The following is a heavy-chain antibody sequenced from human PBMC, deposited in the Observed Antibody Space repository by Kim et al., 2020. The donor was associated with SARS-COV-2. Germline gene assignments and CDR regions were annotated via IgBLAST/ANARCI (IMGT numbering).Heavy chain of an antibody. V-gene: IGHV1-69*13. CDR2: IIPIFGTA. J-gene: IGHJ3*02. CDR3: ARRRSAMGSTDAFDI. Sequence: SVKVSCKASGGTFSSYAISWVRQVPVQGLEWMGGIIPIFGTANYAQKFQGRVTITADESTSTAYMELSSLRSEDTAVYYCARRRSAMGSTDAFDIWGQGTMVTVSS. CDR1: GGTFSSYA. D-gene: IGHD5-18*01.